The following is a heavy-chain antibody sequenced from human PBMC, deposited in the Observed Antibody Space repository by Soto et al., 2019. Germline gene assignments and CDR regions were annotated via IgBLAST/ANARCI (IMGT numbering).Heavy chain of an antibody. Sequence: GGSLRLSCAASGFTFSSYAMKWVRQAPGKGLEWVSLIGESGTPTYYADSVKGRFTISRDNSGNTLFLEMYSLRVEDTAVYYCARYIPGVRYYGMDVWGQGTTVTVSS. CDR2: IGESGTPT. D-gene: IGHD2-2*01. CDR3: ARYIPGVRYYGMDV. CDR1: GFTFSSYA. J-gene: IGHJ6*02. V-gene: IGHV3-23*01.